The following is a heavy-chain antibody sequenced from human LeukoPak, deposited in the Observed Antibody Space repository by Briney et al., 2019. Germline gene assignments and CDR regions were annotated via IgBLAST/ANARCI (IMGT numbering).Heavy chain of an antibody. CDR3: ARYSSSYYFDY. CDR1: GFSASINH. V-gene: IGHV3-66*01. J-gene: IGHJ4*02. CDR2: IYTGDTK. D-gene: IGHD6-6*01. Sequence: GGALRHSRAASGFSASINHTNWVRQAPGKGVEWVTIIYTGDTKHYADPLNDRFTISRDDSINTLYLQMNSLRAEDTGVYYCARYSSSYYFDYWGQGTLVTVS.